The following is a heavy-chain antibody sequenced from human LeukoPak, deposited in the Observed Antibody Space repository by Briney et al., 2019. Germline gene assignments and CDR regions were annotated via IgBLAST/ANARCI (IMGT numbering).Heavy chain of an antibody. Sequence: GGSLRLSCAASGFTFSSYGMHWVRQAPGKGLEWVASIKYDESEKHHVDSVKGRFTISRDNAKNSLYLQMNSLRAEDTAVYFCARITTNGYFEYWGQGTLVTVSS. CDR3: ARITTNGYFEY. V-gene: IGHV3-7*01. D-gene: IGHD1-1*01. CDR1: GFTFSSYG. CDR2: IKYDESEK. J-gene: IGHJ4*02.